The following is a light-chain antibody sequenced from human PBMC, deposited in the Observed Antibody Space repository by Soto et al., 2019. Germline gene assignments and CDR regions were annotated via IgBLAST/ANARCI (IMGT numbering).Light chain of an antibody. V-gene: IGLV2-14*01. CDR3: SSYRTGGPFV. CDR1: SSDVGGYNY. J-gene: IGLJ1*01. CDR2: EVS. Sequence: QSVLTQPASVSGAPGQSIAISCTGTSSDVGGYNYVSGYQQLPGKAPKLLISEVSNRPSGVSHRFSGSKSGNPASLTISGLQAEDEADYYCSSYRTGGPFVFGTGTKVTVL.